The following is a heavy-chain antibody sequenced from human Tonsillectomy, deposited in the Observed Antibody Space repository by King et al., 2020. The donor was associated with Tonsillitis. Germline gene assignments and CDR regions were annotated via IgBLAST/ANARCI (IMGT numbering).Heavy chain of an antibody. Sequence: VQLVESGAEVKKPGASVKVSCKASGYTFTSYGISWVRQAPGQGLEWMGWISAYNGNTNYAQKLQGRVTMTTDTSTSTAYMELRSLRSDDTAVYYCARGFGPYYYDSSGYYPGYWGQGTLVTVSS. J-gene: IGHJ4*02. D-gene: IGHD3-22*01. CDR2: ISAYNGNT. CDR1: GYTFTSYG. V-gene: IGHV1-18*01. CDR3: ARGFGPYYYDSSGYYPGY.